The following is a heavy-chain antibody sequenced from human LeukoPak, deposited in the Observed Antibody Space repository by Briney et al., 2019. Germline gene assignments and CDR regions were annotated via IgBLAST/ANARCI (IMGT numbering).Heavy chain of an antibody. J-gene: IGHJ4*02. V-gene: IGHV7-4-1*02. CDR3: ARRESVAAVDY. CDR2: IHPSTGNP. CDR1: GYTFTNYA. D-gene: IGHD6-19*01. Sequence: ASVKVSCKASGYTFTNYAMNWVRQAPGQGLEFMGWIHPSTGNPTYAQGFTGRFVFSLDTSVSTAYLQISSLKAEDTAVYYCARRESVAAVDYWGQGTLVTVSS.